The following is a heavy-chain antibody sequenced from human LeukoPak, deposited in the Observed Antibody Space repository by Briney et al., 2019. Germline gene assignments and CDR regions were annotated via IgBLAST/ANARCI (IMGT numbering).Heavy chain of an antibody. CDR2: IIPIFGTA. V-gene: IGHV1-69*01. CDR3: ARSIVVVPAAILALYYYYGMDV. J-gene: IGHJ6*04. CDR1: GGTFSSYA. Sequence: GSSVKVSCKASGGTFSSYAISWVRQAPGQGLEWMGGIIPIFGTANYAQKFQGRVTITADESTSTAYMELSSLRSEDTAVYYCARSIVVVPAAILALYYYYGMDVWGKGTTVTVSS. D-gene: IGHD2-2*02.